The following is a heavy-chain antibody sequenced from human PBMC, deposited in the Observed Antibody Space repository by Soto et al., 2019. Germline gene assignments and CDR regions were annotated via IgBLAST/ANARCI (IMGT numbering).Heavy chain of an antibody. CDR1: GFTFSSYS. CDR3: ARADILTGDAFDI. Sequence: PGGSLRLSCAASGFTFSSYSMNWVRQAPGKGLEWVSSISSSSSYIYYADSVKGRFTISRDNAKNSLYLQMNSLRAEDTAVYYCARADILTGDAFDIWGQGTMVTVSS. D-gene: IGHD3-9*01. J-gene: IGHJ3*02. V-gene: IGHV3-21*01. CDR2: ISSSSSYI.